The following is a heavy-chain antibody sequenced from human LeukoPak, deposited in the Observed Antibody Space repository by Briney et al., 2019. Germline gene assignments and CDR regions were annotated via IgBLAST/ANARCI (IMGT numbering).Heavy chain of an antibody. J-gene: IGHJ4*02. V-gene: IGHV4-39*01. Sequence: SETLSLTCTVSGDSIGNSRYFWAWIRQPPGQGLEWIGTIYYSGTSYFNPSLKNRVTMSGDTSRNQFSLRLRSVTAADTAVYYCARKRREDLNPPGGTYYFDSWGQGTLVTVSS. CDR1: GDSIGNSRYF. CDR3: ARKRREDLNPPGGTYYFDS. CDR2: IYYSGTS. D-gene: IGHD5-24*01.